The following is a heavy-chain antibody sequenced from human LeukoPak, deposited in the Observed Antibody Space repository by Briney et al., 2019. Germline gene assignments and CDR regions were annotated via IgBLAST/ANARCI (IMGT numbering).Heavy chain of an antibody. D-gene: IGHD4-17*01. Sequence: PSETLSLTCAVSGGSISSGGYSWSWIRQPPGTGLEWIGYIYYSGSTYYNPSLKSRVTISVDTSKNQFSLKLSSVTAADTAVYYCARDYGDYESWGQGTLVTVSS. CDR1: GGSISSGGYS. V-gene: IGHV4-30-4*07. J-gene: IGHJ4*02. CDR2: IYYSGST. CDR3: ARDYGDYES.